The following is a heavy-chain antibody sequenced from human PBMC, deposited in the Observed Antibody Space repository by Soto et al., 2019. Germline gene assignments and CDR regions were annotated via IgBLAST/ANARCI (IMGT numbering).Heavy chain of an antibody. D-gene: IGHD2-2*01. CDR3: ARGFRSIVVVPAAPYGMDV. J-gene: IGHJ6*02. CDR2: IIPIFGTA. V-gene: IGHV1-69*13. Sequence: SVKVSCKASGGTFSSYAISWVRQAPGQGLEWMGGIIPIFGTANYAQKFQGRVTITADESTSTAYMELSSLRSEDTAVYYCARGFRSIVVVPAAPYGMDVWGQGTTVT. CDR1: GGTFSSYA.